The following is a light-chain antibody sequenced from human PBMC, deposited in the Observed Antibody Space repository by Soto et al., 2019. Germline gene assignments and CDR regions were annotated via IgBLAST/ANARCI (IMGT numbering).Light chain of an antibody. V-gene: IGLV2-14*01. Sequence: QSALTQPASVSGSPGQSITISCTGTTSDVGGYNSVSWYQQHPGKAPELMIYDVSNRPSGISYRFSGSKSGNTASLTISGLQAEDEADYYCSSRTSNSTRVFGTGTKLTVL. J-gene: IGLJ1*01. CDR2: DVS. CDR1: TSDVGGYNS. CDR3: SSRTSNSTRV.